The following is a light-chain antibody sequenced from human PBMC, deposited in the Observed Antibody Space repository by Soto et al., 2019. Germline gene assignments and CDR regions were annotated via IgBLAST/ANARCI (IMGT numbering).Light chain of an antibody. Sequence: QSVLTQPASVSGFPGQSITISCTGTSSDVGGYKYVCWYQQLPGRAPRLMIYEVSNRPSGVSNRFSGSKSGNTASLTISGLQAEDEGDYYCTSYPSSSTYVVFGGGTPLTVL. CDR2: EVS. CDR1: SSDVGGYKY. CDR3: TSYPSSSTYVV. J-gene: IGLJ2*01. V-gene: IGLV2-14*01.